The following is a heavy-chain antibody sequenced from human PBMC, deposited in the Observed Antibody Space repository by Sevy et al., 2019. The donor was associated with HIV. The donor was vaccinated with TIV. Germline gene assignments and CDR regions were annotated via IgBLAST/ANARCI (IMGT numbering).Heavy chain of an antibody. Sequence: GGSLRLSCAASGFTFSSYAMSWVRQAPGKGLEWVSAISGSGGSTYYADSVKGPFTISRDNSKNTLYLQMNSLRAEDTAVYYCAKESRLLWFGEFKNPYYFDYWGQGTLVTVSS. V-gene: IGHV3-23*01. CDR2: ISGSGGST. CDR3: AKESRLLWFGEFKNPYYFDY. D-gene: IGHD3-10*01. J-gene: IGHJ4*02. CDR1: GFTFSSYA.